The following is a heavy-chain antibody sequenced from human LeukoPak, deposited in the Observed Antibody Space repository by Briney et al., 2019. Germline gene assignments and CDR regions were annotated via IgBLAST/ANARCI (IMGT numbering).Heavy chain of an antibody. Sequence: PGGSLRLSCAASGFTFDDYGMSWVRQAPGKGLEWASGINWNGGSTGYADSVKGRFTISRDNAKNSLYLQMNSLRAEDTALYYCARGTHIVATTTRFDYWGQGTLVTVSS. V-gene: IGHV3-20*04. CDR2: INWNGGST. D-gene: IGHD5-12*01. CDR3: ARGTHIVATTTRFDY. CDR1: GFTFDDYG. J-gene: IGHJ4*02.